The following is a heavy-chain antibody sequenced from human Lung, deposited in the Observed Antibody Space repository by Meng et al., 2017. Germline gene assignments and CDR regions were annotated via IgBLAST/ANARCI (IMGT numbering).Heavy chain of an antibody. Sequence: QVKLQEPGPGLVKPSQALFLTCTVSGVSFSSGGYYWGWIRQHPCRGLEWIGYIYYSGSTFYNPAFKSRVTISVDTSKNQFSLNLNSVSAADAAVYYCVRERNRLLDPWGQGTLVTVSS. CDR2: IYYSGST. CDR1: GVSFSSGGYY. D-gene: IGHD3-3*01. CDR3: VRERNRLLDP. J-gene: IGHJ5*02. V-gene: IGHV4-31*03.